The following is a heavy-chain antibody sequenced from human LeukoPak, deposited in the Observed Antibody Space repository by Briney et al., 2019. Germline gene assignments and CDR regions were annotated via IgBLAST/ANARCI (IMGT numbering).Heavy chain of an antibody. V-gene: IGHV1-69*05. D-gene: IGHD4-11*01. CDR1: GGTFSSYA. Sequence: SVKVSCKASGGTFSSYAISWVRQAPGQGLEWMGRIIPIFGTANYAQKFQGRVTITTDESTGTAYMELSSLRSEDTAVYYCASRTTVTTSGYYYYYMDVWGKGTTVTVSS. CDR2: IIPIFGTA. J-gene: IGHJ6*03. CDR3: ASRTTVTTSGYYYYYMDV.